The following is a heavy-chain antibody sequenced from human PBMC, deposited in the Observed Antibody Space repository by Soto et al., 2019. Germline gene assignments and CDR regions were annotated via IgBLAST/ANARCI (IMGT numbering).Heavy chain of an antibody. D-gene: IGHD1-26*01. J-gene: IGHJ4*02. V-gene: IGHV4-59*08. Sequence: SETLSLTCTISGVCFSPYYWSWIRRPPGQGLEWIGYIFYTGSTSYNPSLRSRATVSLDTSKNQFSLKLSSVTAADTAIYYCARLASASLADRGQRTLVTVSS. CDR3: ARLASASLAD. CDR2: IFYTGST. CDR1: GVCFSPYY.